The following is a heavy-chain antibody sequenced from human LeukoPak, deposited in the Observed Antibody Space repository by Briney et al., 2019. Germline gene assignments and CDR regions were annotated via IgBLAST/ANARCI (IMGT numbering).Heavy chain of an antibody. V-gene: IGHV3-23*01. CDR2: ISGSGGST. CDR1: GFTFSSYA. J-gene: IGHJ4*02. D-gene: IGHD3-3*01. CDR3: AKVRSLYDFWSGYYLV. Sequence: GGSLRLSCAASGFTFSSYAMSWVRQAPGRGLEWVSAISGSGGSTYYADSVKGRFTISRDNSKNTLYLQMNSLRAEDTAVYYCAKVRSLYDFWSGYYLVWGQGTLVTVSS.